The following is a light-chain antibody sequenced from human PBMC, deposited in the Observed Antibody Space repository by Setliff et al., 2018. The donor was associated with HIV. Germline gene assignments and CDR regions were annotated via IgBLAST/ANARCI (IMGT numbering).Light chain of an antibody. Sequence: QSVLAQPPSVSAAPGQKVTISCSGSSSNIGNNFGFWFQQFPGTAPKLLIYDNNKRPLGIPDRFSGSKSGTSATLGITGLQTGDEAEYYCGSWDSSLSIFVFGSGTKVTVL. CDR3: GSWDSSLSIFV. CDR2: DNN. V-gene: IGLV1-51*01. CDR1: SSNIGNNF. J-gene: IGLJ1*01.